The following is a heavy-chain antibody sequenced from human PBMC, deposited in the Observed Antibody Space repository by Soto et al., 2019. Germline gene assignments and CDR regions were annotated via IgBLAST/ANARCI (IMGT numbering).Heavy chain of an antibody. CDR3: ANRKNNYYMDV. CDR2: ISVSGVGT. V-gene: IGHV3-23*01. J-gene: IGHJ6*03. CDR1: GFTFSIYA. Sequence: GGSLRLSCVGSGFTFSIYAMTWVRQAPGKGLEWVSAISVSGVGTYYADSVRGRFTISRDNSKNTLYLQMDSLRAEDTAIYFCANRKNNYYMDVWGKGTTVTVSS.